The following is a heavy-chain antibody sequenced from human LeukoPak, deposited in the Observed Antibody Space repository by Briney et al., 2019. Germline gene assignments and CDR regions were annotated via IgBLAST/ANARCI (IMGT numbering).Heavy chain of an antibody. CDR2: IKQDGSET. D-gene: IGHD5-24*01. CDR1: GFTFSTYW. J-gene: IGHJ4*02. V-gene: IGHV3-7*01. Sequence: GGSLRLSCATSGFTFSTYWMSWVRQAPGKGLEWVANIKQDGSETYYADSVKGRFTIFRDNAKNSLYLQMDSVRVEDTAVYYCANGDGFDYWGQGTLVIVSS. CDR3: ANGDGFDY.